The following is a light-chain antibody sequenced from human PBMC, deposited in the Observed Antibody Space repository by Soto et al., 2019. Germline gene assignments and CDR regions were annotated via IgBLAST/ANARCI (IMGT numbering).Light chain of an antibody. Sequence: QSVLTQPASVSGSPGQSITISCTGTSSDVGGYNYVSWYQQHPGKAPKLMIYDVSNRPSGVSNRFSGSKSDNTASLTISGLQAEDEANYYSSSYTSSSTYVFGTGTKLTVL. CDR1: SSDVGGYNY. CDR3: SSYTSSSTYV. J-gene: IGLJ1*01. CDR2: DVS. V-gene: IGLV2-14*01.